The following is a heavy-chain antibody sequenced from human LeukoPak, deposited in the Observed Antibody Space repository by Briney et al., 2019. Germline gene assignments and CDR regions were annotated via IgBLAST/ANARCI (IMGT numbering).Heavy chain of an antibody. CDR1: GFTFSSYE. J-gene: IGHJ3*02. CDR2: ISSSGSTI. V-gene: IGHV3-48*03. Sequence: GGSLRLSCADSGFTFSSYEMNWVRQAPGKGLEWVSYISSSGSTIYYADSVKGRFTISRDNAKNSLYLQMNSLRAEDTAVYYCAREGYCSGGSCYRGTHDAFDIWGQGTMVTVSS. CDR3: AREGYCSGGSCYRGTHDAFDI. D-gene: IGHD2-15*01.